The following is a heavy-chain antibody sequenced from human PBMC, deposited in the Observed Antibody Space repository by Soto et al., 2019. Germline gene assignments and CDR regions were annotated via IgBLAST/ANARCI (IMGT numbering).Heavy chain of an antibody. CDR3: AKAPNYYDSSGYYPDAFDI. V-gene: IGHV3-30*18. Sequence: QVQLVESGGGVVQPGRSLRLSCAASGFTFSSYGMHWVRQAPGKGLEWVAVISYDGSNKYYADSVKGRFTISRDNSKNTLYLQMNSLRAEDTAVYYCAKAPNYYDSSGYYPDAFDICGQGTMVTVSS. CDR1: GFTFSSYG. D-gene: IGHD3-22*01. J-gene: IGHJ3*02. CDR2: ISYDGSNK.